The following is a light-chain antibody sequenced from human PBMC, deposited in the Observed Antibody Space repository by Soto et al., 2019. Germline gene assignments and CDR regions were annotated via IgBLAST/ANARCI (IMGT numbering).Light chain of an antibody. Sequence: DIPMTQSPSSLSASVGDKVTITCRASQAIRNDLGWYQQKPGKAPKSLIYAASSLRSGVPSRFGGSGSGTEFTLTISSLQPEDFATYYCLKHNSYPLTFGGGTKVEI. CDR3: LKHNSYPLT. CDR1: QAIRND. CDR2: AAS. J-gene: IGKJ4*01. V-gene: IGKV1-17*01.